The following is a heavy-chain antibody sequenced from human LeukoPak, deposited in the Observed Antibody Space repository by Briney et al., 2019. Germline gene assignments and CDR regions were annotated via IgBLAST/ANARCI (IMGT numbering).Heavy chain of an antibody. J-gene: IGHJ6*02. CDR3: ARYGDYDPDYGMDV. CDR2: MNPNSGNT. CDR1: GYTFTSYG. D-gene: IGHD4-17*01. V-gene: IGHV1-8*02. Sequence: ASVKVSCKASGYTFTSYGISWVRQAPGQGLEWMGWMNPNSGNTGYAQKFQGRVTMTRNTSISTAYMELSSLRSEDTAVYYCARYGDYDPDYGMDVWGQGTTVTVSS.